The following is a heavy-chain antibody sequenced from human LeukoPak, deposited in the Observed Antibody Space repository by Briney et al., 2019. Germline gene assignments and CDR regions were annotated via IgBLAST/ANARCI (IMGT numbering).Heavy chain of an antibody. J-gene: IGHJ6*03. D-gene: IGHD2-2*02. Sequence: SETLSLTCTVSGGSISSGSYYWSWIRQPAGKGLEWIGRIYTSGSTNYNPSLKSRVTISVDTSKNQFSLKLSSVTAADTAVYYCARVGRYCSSTSCYTGYYYYYMDVWGKGTTVTVS. CDR3: ARVGRYCSSTSCYTGYYYYYMDV. CDR2: IYTSGST. CDR1: GGSISSGSYY. V-gene: IGHV4-61*02.